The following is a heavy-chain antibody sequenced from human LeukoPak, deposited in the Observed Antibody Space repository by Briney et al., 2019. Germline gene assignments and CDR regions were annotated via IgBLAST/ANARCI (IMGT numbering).Heavy chain of an antibody. CDR3: TTGLTSIVVVTALRILDY. CDR1: GFTFSNAW. Sequence: GGSLRLSCAASGFTFSNAWMSWVRQAPGKGLEWVGRIKSKTDGGTKDYAAPVKGRFTISRDDSKNTLYLQMTSLKTEDTAVYYCTTGLTSIVVVTALRILDYWGQGTLVTVSS. J-gene: IGHJ4*02. CDR2: IKSKTDGGTK. V-gene: IGHV3-15*01. D-gene: IGHD2-21*02.